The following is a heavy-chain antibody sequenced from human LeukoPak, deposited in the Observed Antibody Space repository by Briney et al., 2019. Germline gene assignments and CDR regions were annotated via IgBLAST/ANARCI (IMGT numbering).Heavy chain of an antibody. V-gene: IGHV3-21*01. Sequence: GGSLRLSCAASGFTFSRYSMNWVRQAPGKGLEWVSSISGSSSYIYYADSLKGRFTISRDNAKNSLYLQMNSLRAEDTAVYYCARGDENFDYWGQGTLVTVSS. CDR3: ARGDENFDY. CDR2: ISGSSSYI. CDR1: GFTFSRYS. J-gene: IGHJ4*02.